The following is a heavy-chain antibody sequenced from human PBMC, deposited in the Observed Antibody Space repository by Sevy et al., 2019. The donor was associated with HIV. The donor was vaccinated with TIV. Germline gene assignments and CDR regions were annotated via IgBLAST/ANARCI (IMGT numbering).Heavy chain of an antibody. CDR2: INRDGSGK. CDR1: GFTFSDYW. J-gene: IGHJ4*02. V-gene: IGHV3-7*01. Sequence: GGSLRLSCEASGFTFSDYWMTWVRQAPGKGLEWVASINRDGSGKYYVDSVKGRFIISRHNVKNSLFLQMNTLRVEDTAGYYCLRGGGGYWGQETLVTVSS. D-gene: IGHD5-12*01. CDR3: LRGGGGY.